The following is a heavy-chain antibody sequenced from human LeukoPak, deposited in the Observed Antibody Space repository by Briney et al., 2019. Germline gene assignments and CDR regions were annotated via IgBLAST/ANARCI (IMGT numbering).Heavy chain of an antibody. CDR1: GFTFCAYG. V-gene: IGHV3-48*04. CDR3: AREVGFGYDDAFDT. CDR2: ISGSGSSI. D-gene: IGHD3-22*01. J-gene: IGHJ3*02. Sequence: GGSLRLSCAASGFTFCAYGMNWVRQAPGKGLEWISYISGSGSSIFYADSLQGRFTVSRDNAKNSVYLQMNSLRAEDTAVYYCAREVGFGYDDAFDTWGHGTTVTVSS.